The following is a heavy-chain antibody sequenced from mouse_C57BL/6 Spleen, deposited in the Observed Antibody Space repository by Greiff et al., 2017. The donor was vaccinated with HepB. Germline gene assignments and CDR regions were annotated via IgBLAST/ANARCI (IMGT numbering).Heavy chain of an antibody. CDR1: GYTFTSYW. CDR3: ARCYGSSYYSWFAY. Sequence: QVQLQQPGAELVKPGASVKLSCKASGYTFTSYWMHWVKQRPGQGLEWIGMIHPNSGSTNYNEKFKSKATLTVDKSSSTAYMQLSSLTSEDSAVYYCARCYGSSYYSWFAYWGQGTLVTVSA. J-gene: IGHJ3*01. CDR2: IHPNSGST. D-gene: IGHD1-1*01. V-gene: IGHV1-64*01.